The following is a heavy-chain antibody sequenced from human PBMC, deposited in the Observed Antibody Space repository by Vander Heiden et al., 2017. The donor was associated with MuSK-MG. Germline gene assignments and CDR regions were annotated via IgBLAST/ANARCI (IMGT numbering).Heavy chain of an antibody. CDR2: VSYDGSSA. Sequence: QVQLVDSGGGVFQPGRSLRLSCAASGFPCRSYAMHWGRQAPGKGLEWVAVVSYDGSSAYYADSVKGRFTISRDNSKNTLYLQMNSLRTEDTAVYYCAVQLDQTNEYFQHWGQGTLVTVSS. V-gene: IGHV3-30*04. CDR1: GFPCRSYA. J-gene: IGHJ1*01. CDR3: AVQLDQTNEYFQH. D-gene: IGHD1-1*01.